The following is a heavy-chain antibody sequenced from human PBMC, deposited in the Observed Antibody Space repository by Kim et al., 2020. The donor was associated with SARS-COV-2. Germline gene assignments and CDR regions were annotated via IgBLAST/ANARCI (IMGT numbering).Heavy chain of an antibody. D-gene: IGHD3-9*01. V-gene: IGHV4-61*02. Sequence: TNSNPPPKRRFTISVDTSKNQFSLKRSSVTAADTAGYYCARGHILTGSDYWGQGTLVTVSS. CDR2: T. CDR3: ARGHILTGSDY. J-gene: IGHJ4*02.